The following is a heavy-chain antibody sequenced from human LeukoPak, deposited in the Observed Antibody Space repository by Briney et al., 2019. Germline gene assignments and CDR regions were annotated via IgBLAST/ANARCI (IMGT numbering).Heavy chain of an antibody. Sequence: GGSLRLSCAASGFTFSSYSMNWVRQAPGKGLEWVSSISSGGSYIYYADSVKGRFTISRDNAKNSLYLQMNSLRAEDTAVYYCATSLQVVVDYWGQGTLVTDSS. D-gene: IGHD6-6*01. CDR2: ISSGGSYI. CDR1: GFTFSSYS. J-gene: IGHJ4*02. CDR3: ATSLQVVVDY. V-gene: IGHV3-21*01.